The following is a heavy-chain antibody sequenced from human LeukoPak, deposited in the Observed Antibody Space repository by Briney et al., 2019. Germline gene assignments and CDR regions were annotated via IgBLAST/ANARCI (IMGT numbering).Heavy chain of an antibody. CDR2: ISSSGSTS. D-gene: IGHD6-19*01. Sequence: PGGSLRLSCVASGLNFSNCELNWVRQAPGKGLEWISYISSSGSTSYYADSVKGRFTISRDNAKISLFLQMNSLRAEDTAVYYCARSGYSSGWHDYWGQVTLVTVSS. CDR1: GLNFSNCE. CDR3: ARSGYSSGWHDY. V-gene: IGHV3-48*03. J-gene: IGHJ4*02.